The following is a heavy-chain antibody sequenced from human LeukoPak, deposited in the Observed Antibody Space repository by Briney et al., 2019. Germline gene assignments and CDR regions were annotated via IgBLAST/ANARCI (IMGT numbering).Heavy chain of an antibody. CDR2: IYYSGST. J-gene: IGHJ4*02. CDR3: ARVGPYYDLWSGYYTGRSEYYLDY. Sequence: NPSETLSLTCTVSGGSISSDYWSWIRQPPRKGLGWSGDIYYSGSTKYNPSLKRRVTISEDTPKNQCSLKLSALTAPPTPVYYCARVGPYYDLWSGYYTGRSEYYLDYWGQGTLVTVSS. V-gene: IGHV4-59*01. CDR1: GGSISSDY. D-gene: IGHD3-3*01.